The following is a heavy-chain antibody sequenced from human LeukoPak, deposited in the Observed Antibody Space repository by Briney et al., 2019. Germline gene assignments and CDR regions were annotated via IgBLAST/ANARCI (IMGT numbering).Heavy chain of an antibody. CDR3: ARDMNVNTAMDI. Sequence: PGGSLRLSCAASQFTPSNYWMHWVRQTPGKGLVWVSFINSDASTTAYADSVKGRFTISRGNAKNTLYLQMNSLRVEDTAVYYCARDMNVNTAMDIWGQGTLVTVSS. J-gene: IGHJ3*02. V-gene: IGHV3-74*01. CDR2: INSDASTT. CDR1: QFTPSNYW. D-gene: IGHD5-18*01.